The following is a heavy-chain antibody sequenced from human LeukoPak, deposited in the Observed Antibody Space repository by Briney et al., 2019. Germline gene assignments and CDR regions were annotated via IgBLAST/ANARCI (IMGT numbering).Heavy chain of an antibody. V-gene: IGHV3-30*02. CDR3: ARPLEAMAVAGGYFDC. CDR2: MRYDGTNK. J-gene: IGHJ4*02. CDR1: GFTFSSYG. Sequence: GGSLRLSCAASGFTFSSYGMHWVRQAPGKGLEWVAFMRYDGTNKYYADSVKGRFTISRDNSKNTLYLQMNSLRAEDTAVYYCARPLEAMAVAGGYFDCWGQGTLVTVSS. D-gene: IGHD6-19*01.